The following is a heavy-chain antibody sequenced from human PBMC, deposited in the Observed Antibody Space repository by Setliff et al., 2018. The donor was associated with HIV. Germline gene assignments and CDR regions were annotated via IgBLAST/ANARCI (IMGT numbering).Heavy chain of an antibody. Sequence: GGSLRLSCAASGFTFDEYAMHWVRQVPGKGLEWVSGISWNSGGRGYVDSVKGRFTISRDNARASLYLEMSSLRVEDTAVYFCASMWKVGAWGRGTLVTVSS. CDR1: GFTFDEYA. J-gene: IGHJ5*02. CDR2: ISWNSGGR. V-gene: IGHV3-9*01. D-gene: IGHD1-26*01. CDR3: ASMWKVGA.